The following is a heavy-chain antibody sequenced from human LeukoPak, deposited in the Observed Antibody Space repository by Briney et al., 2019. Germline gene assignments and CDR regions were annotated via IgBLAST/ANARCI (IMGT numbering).Heavy chain of an antibody. CDR1: GGSISSYY. CDR2: IYTSGST. CDR3: ARDRLDPSSGRWGYHRWFDP. Sequence: PSETLSLTCTVSGGSISSYYWSWIRQPAGKGLEWIGRIYTSGSTNYNPSLKSRVTMSVDTSKNQFSLKLSSVTAADTAVYYCARDRLDPSSGRWGYHRWFDPWGQGTLVTVSS. J-gene: IGHJ5*02. D-gene: IGHD6-19*01. V-gene: IGHV4-4*07.